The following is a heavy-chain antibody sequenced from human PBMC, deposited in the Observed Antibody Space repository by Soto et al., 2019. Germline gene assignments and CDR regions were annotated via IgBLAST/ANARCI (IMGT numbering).Heavy chain of an antibody. V-gene: IGHV4-34*01. CDR3: ARGVRKGMGRVYFDY. D-gene: IGHD3-10*01. CDR2: INHSGGS. CDR1: GGSVSDHF. J-gene: IGHJ4*02. Sequence: SETLSLTCAVSGGSVSDHFWSWIRQSPGKGLEWIAEINHSGGSNYNPPLRSRLTISLDTSKNHFSLQLSSVTASDTAMYYCARGVRKGMGRVYFDYWGQGTLVTVSS.